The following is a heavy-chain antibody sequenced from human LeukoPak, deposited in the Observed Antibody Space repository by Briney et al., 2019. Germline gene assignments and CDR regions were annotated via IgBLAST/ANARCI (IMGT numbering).Heavy chain of an antibody. V-gene: IGHV4-31*03. CDR2: IYYSGST. D-gene: IGHD3-22*01. CDR1: GGSISSGGYY. CDR3: ARDESVQVSSGYQLFDY. Sequence: SETLSLTCTVSGGSISSGGYYWSWIRQHPGKGLEWIGYIYYSGSTYYNPSLKSRVTISVDTSKNQFSLKLSSVTAADTAVYYCARDESVQVSSGYQLFDYWGQGTLVTVSS. J-gene: IGHJ4*02.